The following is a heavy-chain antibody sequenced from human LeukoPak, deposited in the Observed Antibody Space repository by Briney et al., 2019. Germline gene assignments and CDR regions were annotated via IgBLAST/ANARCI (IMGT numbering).Heavy chain of an antibody. CDR2: ISGSGGST. D-gene: IGHD6-6*01. Sequence: GGSLRLSCAASGFPFSTYVMTWIRQAPGKGLEWVSAISGSGGSTYYADSVKGRFTISRDNSKNTLYLQMNSLRAEDTAVCYCAKDRGSSGTKFDYWGQGTLVTVSS. V-gene: IGHV3-23*01. CDR1: GFPFSTYV. CDR3: AKDRGSSGTKFDY. J-gene: IGHJ4*02.